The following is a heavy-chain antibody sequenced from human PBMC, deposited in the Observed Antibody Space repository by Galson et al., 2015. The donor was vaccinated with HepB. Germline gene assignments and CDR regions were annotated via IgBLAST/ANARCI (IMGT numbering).Heavy chain of an antibody. V-gene: IGHV3-74*01. CDR1: GFTFSSYW. D-gene: IGHD2-2*01. J-gene: IGHJ6*02. Sequence: SLRLSCGASGFTFSSYWMHWVRQAPGKGLVWVSRVSSDGSSTTYADSVQGRFTISRDNAKNTLYLQMNSLRAEDTAVYYCARAKDCGSSTSCYLGFVSYYYYCMDVWGQGTTVTVSS. CDR2: VSSDGSST. CDR3: ARAKDCGSSTSCYLGFVSYYYYCMDV.